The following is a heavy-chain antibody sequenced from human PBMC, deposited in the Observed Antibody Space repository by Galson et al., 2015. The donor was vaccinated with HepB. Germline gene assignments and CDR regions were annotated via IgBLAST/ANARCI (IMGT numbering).Heavy chain of an antibody. CDR3: AREAYYYDSSGYYPPDY. CDR1: GYTFTGYY. CDR2: INPNSGGT. J-gene: IGHJ4*02. V-gene: IGHV1-2*06. D-gene: IGHD3-22*01. Sequence: SVKVSCKASGYTFTGYYMHWVRQAPGQGLEWMGRINPNSGGTNYAQKFQGRVTMTRDTSISTAYMELSRLRSDDTAVYYCAREAYYYDSSGYYPPDYWGQGTLVTVSS.